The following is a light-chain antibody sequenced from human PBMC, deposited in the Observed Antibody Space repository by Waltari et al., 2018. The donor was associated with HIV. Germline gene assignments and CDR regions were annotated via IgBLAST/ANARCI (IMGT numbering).Light chain of an antibody. CDR3: AAWDDSLNAHVL. CDR2: NNN. V-gene: IGLV1-44*01. Sequence: QSVLTQPPSASGTPGQRVTISCSGRNSNIGSNTVNWYQQLPGTAPTLPIYNNNHRPSGVSDRFPASKSGTSASLAISGLQSEDEADYYCAAWDDSLNAHVLFGGGTKLTVL. J-gene: IGLJ2*01. CDR1: NSNIGSNT.